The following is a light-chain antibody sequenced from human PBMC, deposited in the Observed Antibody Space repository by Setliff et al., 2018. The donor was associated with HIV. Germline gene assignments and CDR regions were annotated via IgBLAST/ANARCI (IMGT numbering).Light chain of an antibody. J-gene: IGLJ1*01. V-gene: IGLV2-8*01. CDR1: SSDIGRYNS. Sequence: QSVLTQPPSASGSPGQSVTISCTGSSSDIGRYNSVSWYQQHPDKAPKLIILDVTARPSGVPDRFSGSKSAITASLTISGLQSDDEADYFCSSFAGKDNLIFGSGTKVTVL. CDR3: SSFAGKDNLI. CDR2: DVT.